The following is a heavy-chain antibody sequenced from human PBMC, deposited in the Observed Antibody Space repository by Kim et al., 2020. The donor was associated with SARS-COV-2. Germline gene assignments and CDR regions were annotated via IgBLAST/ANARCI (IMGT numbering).Heavy chain of an antibody. V-gene: IGHV4-59*08. CDR3: ARLPPAGTYYYYGMDV. J-gene: IGHJ6*02. Sequence: SLQSRVTMSVDTSKNRFSLKLSSVTAAYTAVYYCARLPPAGTYYYYGMDVWGQGTTVTVSS. D-gene: IGHD3-10*01.